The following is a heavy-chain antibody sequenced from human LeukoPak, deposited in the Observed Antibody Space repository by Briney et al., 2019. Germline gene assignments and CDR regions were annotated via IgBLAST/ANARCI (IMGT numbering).Heavy chain of an antibody. CDR3: ASATGAYYYYGMDV. D-gene: IGHD2-15*01. J-gene: IGHJ6*02. CDR1: GGPISSYY. Sequence: SETLSLTCTVSGGPISSYYWSWIRQPPGKGLEWIGYIYYSGSTNYNPSLKSRVTISVDTSKNQFSLKLSSVTAADTAVYYCASATGAYYYYGMDVWGQGTTVTVSS. V-gene: IGHV4-59*08. CDR2: IYYSGST.